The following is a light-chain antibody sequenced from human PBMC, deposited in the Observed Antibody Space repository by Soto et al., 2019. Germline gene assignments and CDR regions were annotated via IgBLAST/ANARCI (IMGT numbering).Light chain of an antibody. Sequence: EIQMTQSPSTLSASVGDRVTIACRASQSISNWLAWYQQKPGKPPKVLIYEASSLQSGVPSRFSGSGSGTEFTLTISSLQPDDFAIYHCQQYKSYPWTFGQGTKVDIK. CDR2: EAS. V-gene: IGKV1-5*03. CDR3: QQYKSYPWT. J-gene: IGKJ1*01. CDR1: QSISNW.